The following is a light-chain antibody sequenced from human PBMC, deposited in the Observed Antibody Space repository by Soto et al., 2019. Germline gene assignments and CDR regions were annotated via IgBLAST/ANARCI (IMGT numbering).Light chain of an antibody. Sequence: DIQMTQSPSTLSGSVGDRVTITCRASQTISSWLAWYQQKPGTAPKLLIYKASALESGVPSRFSGSGSGTEFALTISSLQPDDFATYYCQQYDSYSYTFGQGTKVDIK. CDR3: QQYDSYSYT. J-gene: IGKJ2*01. CDR1: QTISSW. CDR2: KAS. V-gene: IGKV1-5*03.